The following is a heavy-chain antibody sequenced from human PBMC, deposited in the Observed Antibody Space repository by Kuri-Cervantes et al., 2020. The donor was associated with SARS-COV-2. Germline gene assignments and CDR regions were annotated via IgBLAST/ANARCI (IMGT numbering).Heavy chain of an antibody. J-gene: IGHJ6*02. CDR1: GYTFTSYG. D-gene: IGHD1-26*01. CDR3: ARALIVKDYYYGMDV. V-gene: IGHV1-18*01. CDR2: ISAYNGNT. Sequence: ASVKVSCKASGYTFTSYGISWVRQAPGQGLERMGWISAYNGNTNYAQKLQGRVTMTTDTSTSTAYVELRSLRSDDTAVYYCARALIVKDYYYGMDVWGQGTTVTVSS.